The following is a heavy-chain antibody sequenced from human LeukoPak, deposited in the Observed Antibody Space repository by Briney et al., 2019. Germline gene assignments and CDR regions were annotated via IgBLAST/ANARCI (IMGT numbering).Heavy chain of an antibody. CDR2: INPNSDYT. CDR3: AVAPGDY. V-gene: IGHV1-2*02. CDR1: GYTFTDYY. Sequence: ASVKVSCKASGYTFTDYYIHWVRQAPGQGLEWMGWINPNSDYTFYAQKFQGRVTLTRDTSISTVYMELTTLTSDDTALYYCAVAPGDYWGQGTLVSVSA. J-gene: IGHJ4*02. D-gene: IGHD2-21*01.